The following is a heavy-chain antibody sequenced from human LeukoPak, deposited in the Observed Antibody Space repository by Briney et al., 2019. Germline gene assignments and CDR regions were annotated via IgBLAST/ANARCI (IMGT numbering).Heavy chain of an antibody. D-gene: IGHD3-16*01. CDR1: GFTFSSYA. Sequence: GGSLRLSCAASGFTFSSYAMSWVRQAPGKGLEWVSGVSGSGGSTYYADSVKGRFTISRDNSKNTLYLQMNSLRAEDTAVYYCAKRSSLGGAFDYWGQGTLVTVSS. CDR2: VSGSGGST. J-gene: IGHJ4*02. CDR3: AKRSSLGGAFDY. V-gene: IGHV3-23*01.